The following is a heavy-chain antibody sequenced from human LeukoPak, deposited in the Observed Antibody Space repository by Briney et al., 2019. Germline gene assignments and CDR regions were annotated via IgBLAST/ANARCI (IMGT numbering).Heavy chain of an antibody. CDR1: GFTFSNYA. Sequence: GGSLRLSCAASGFTFSNYAMSWVRQAPGKGLVWVSHINSDGSWTSYADSVKGRFTISKDNAKNTVYLQMNSLRAEDTAVYYCVSFYETYWGRGTLVTVSS. V-gene: IGHV3-74*01. J-gene: IGHJ4*02. CDR2: INSDGSWT. CDR3: VSFYETY. D-gene: IGHD2/OR15-2a*01.